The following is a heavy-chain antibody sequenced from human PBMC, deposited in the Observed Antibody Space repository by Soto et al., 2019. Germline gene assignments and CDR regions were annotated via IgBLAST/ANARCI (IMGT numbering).Heavy chain of an antibody. Sequence: EVQLLESGGDLVQPGGSLRLSCAASGFTFSNYAMSWVRQAPGKGLEWVSLIRGGGGPTNYADSVKGRFTVSRDNSNNMLYLQMSSHRADDTAAYYCVKDFRIGYDWTHDWGQGTLVTVSS. V-gene: IGHV3-23*01. J-gene: IGHJ4*02. CDR1: GFTFSNYA. D-gene: IGHD5-12*01. CDR2: IRGGGGPT. CDR3: VKDFRIGYDWTHD.